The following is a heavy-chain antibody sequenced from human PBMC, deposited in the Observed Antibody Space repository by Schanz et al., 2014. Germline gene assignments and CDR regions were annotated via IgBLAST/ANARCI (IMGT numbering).Heavy chain of an antibody. J-gene: IGHJ4*02. D-gene: IGHD5-12*01. Sequence: VQLVQSGGGLVQPGGSLRLSCAASGFTFSSHWMHWVRQDPGKGLEWVAILWHDGSKKYYADSVKGRFTVSRDNSKNTLYLQLNSLRAEDTAVYYCARDFHGYGPHLDYWGQGSLVTVSS. CDR2: LWHDGSKK. V-gene: IGHV3-33*08. CDR3: ARDFHGYGPHLDY. CDR1: GFTFSSHW.